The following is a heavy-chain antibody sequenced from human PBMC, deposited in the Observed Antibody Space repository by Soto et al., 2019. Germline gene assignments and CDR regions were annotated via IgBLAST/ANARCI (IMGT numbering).Heavy chain of an antibody. CDR1: GYTFTSYA. Sequence: ASVKVSCKASGYTFTSYAMHWVRQAPGQRLEWMGWINAGNGNTKYSQKFQGRVTITRDTSASTAYMELSSLRSEDTAVYYCARKKMYSSGWYGSDYYYGMDVWGQGTTVTVSS. J-gene: IGHJ6*02. CDR3: ARKKMYSSGWYGSDYYYGMDV. V-gene: IGHV1-3*01. CDR2: INAGNGNT. D-gene: IGHD6-19*01.